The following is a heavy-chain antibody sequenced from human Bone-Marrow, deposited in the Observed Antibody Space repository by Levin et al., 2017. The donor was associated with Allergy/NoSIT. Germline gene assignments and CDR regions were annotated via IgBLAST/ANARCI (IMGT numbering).Heavy chain of an antibody. CDR1: GDSISGYY. V-gene: IGHV4-59*01. D-gene: IGHD1-7*01. Sequence: KTSETLSLTCTVSGDSISGYYWSWIRQSPGKGLEWIGYIYSSGSTNHNPSLKSRVTMSVDTSKNQFSLKLSSVTAADTAVYYCARDRPGTGTTLRVLDPWGQGTLVTVSS. J-gene: IGHJ5*02. CDR2: IYSSGST. CDR3: ARDRPGTGTTLRVLDP.